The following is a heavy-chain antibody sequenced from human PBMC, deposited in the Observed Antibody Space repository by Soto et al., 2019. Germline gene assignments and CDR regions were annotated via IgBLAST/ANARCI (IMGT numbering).Heavy chain of an antibody. V-gene: IGHV1-2*02. D-gene: IGHD6-13*01. CDR3: ATNVHSSYYYYYGMDV. CDR1: GYTFTGYY. Sequence: GASVKVSCKASGYTFTGYYMHWVRQAPGQGLEWMGWINPNSGGTNYAQKFQGRVTMTRDTSISTAYMELSRLRSDDTAVYYCATNVHSSYYYYYGMDVCGQVTTVTVSS. J-gene: IGHJ6*02. CDR2: INPNSGGT.